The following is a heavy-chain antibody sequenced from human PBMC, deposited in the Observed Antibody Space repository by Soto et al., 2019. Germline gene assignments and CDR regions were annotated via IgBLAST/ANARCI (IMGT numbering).Heavy chain of an antibody. V-gene: IGHV1-2*04. CDR2: INPNSGGT. Sequence: ASVKVSCKASGYTFTGYYMHWVRQAPGQGLEWMGWINPNSGGTNYAQKFQGWVTMTRDTSISTAYMELSRLRSDDTAVYYCARGIVGATPLDAFAIWGQGTMVTVSS. D-gene: IGHD1-26*01. J-gene: IGHJ3*02. CDR1: GYTFTGYY. CDR3: ARGIVGATPLDAFAI.